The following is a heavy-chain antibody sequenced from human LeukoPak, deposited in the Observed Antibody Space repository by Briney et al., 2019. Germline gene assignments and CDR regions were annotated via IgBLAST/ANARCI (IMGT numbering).Heavy chain of an antibody. CDR3: ARHVVAVGFDY. CDR2: IRYDGSNK. CDR1: GFTFGEYA. V-gene: IGHV3-30*02. D-gene: IGHD3-22*01. J-gene: IGHJ4*02. Sequence: GGSLRLSCTTSGFTFGEYAMSWVRQAPGKGLEWVAFIRYDGSNKYYADSVKGRFTISRDNSKSTLYLQLNFLRAEDTAVYYCARHVVAVGFDYWGQGTLVTVSS.